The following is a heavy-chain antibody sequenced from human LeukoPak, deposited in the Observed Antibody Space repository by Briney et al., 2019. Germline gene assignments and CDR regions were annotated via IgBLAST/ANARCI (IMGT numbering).Heavy chain of an antibody. CDR3: ARALSGSYYMGY. V-gene: IGHV1-2*02. CDR1: GYTFTGYY. D-gene: IGHD1-26*01. CDR2: INPNSGGT. J-gene: IGHJ4*02. Sequence: ASVKVSCKASGYTFTGYYMHWVRQAPGQGLEWMGCINPNSGGTNYAQTFQGRVTMTRDKSISTAYMELSRLRSDDTAAYYCARALSGSYYMGYWGQGTLVTVSS.